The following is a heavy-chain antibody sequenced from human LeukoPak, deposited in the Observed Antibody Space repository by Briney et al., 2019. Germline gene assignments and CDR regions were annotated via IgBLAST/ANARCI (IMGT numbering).Heavy chain of an antibody. J-gene: IGHJ6*03. Sequence: GGSLRLSCAASGSTFRSYGMDWVRQAPGKGLEWVAFIRYDGNNKDYADSVKGRFTISRDNSKNTLYLQISSLRVEDTAVYYCAKFGFGESYFYHYMDVWGKGTTVTVPS. CDR3: AKFGFGESYFYHYMDV. V-gene: IGHV3-30*02. CDR1: GSTFRSYG. CDR2: IRYDGNNK. D-gene: IGHD3-10*01.